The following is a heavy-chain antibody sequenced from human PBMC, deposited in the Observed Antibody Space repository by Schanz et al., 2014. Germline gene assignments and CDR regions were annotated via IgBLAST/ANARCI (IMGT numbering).Heavy chain of an antibody. CDR2: ISYHGSEK. V-gene: IGHV3-30*03. J-gene: IGHJ4*02. D-gene: IGHD3-16*01. CDR1: GFSFSDYG. CDR3: ARDLAFGGVYDRHSDS. Sequence: QVQLVESGGSVVQPGRSLRLSCAGSGFSFSDYGMHWVRQAPGRGLEWVAVISYHGSEKYYADSVKGRFTISRDNSKNTLYLQMNSLRTEDTAVYFCARDLAFGGVYDRHSDSWGQGTLVTVSS.